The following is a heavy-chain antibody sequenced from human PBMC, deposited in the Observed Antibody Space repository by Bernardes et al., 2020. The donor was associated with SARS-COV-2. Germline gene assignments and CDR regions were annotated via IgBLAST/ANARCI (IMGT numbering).Heavy chain of an antibody. CDR3: ARKGGHAYGMDV. J-gene: IGHJ6*02. CDR2: INVDGSDK. D-gene: IGHD3-16*01. V-gene: IGHV3-74*01. CDR1: GFTLSSYW. Sequence: GGSLRLSCAASGFTLSSYWMHWVRQAPGKGMVWVSRINVDGSDKIYADAVKGRFTTSRDSAKNKVYLEMNSLTADDTAVYYCARKGGHAYGMDVWGQGTSVTVSS.